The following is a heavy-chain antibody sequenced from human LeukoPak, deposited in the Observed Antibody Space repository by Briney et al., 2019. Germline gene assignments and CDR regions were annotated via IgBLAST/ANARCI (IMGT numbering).Heavy chain of an antibody. D-gene: IGHD6-25*01. V-gene: IGHV3-30*03. J-gene: IGHJ5*02. CDR2: ISYDGSYK. CDR1: GFTFSSYG. Sequence: GGSLRLSCAASGFTFSSYGMHWVRQAPGKGLEWVAVISYDGSYKYYADSVKGRFTISRDNSKNTLYLQMNSLRVEDTAVYYCASGLGPQAVNWFDPWGQGTLVTVSS. CDR3: ASGLGPQAVNWFDP.